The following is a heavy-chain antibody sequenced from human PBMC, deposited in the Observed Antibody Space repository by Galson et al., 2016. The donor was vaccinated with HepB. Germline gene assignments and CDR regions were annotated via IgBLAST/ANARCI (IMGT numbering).Heavy chain of an antibody. CDR3: ARGDNPDYCDYASAYYYMDV. CDR2: INHSGST. J-gene: IGHJ6*03. Sequence: ETLSLTCAVYGGSFSGYYWSWIRQPPGKGLEWIGEINHSGSTNYNPSLKSRVTISVDTSKNQFSLKLSSVTAADTAVYYCARGDNPDYCDYASAYYYMDVWGKGTTVTVSS. D-gene: IGHD4-17*01. V-gene: IGHV4-34*01. CDR1: GGSFSGYY.